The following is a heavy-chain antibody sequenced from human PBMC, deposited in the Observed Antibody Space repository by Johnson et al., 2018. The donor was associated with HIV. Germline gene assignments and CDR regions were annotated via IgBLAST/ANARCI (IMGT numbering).Heavy chain of an antibody. Sequence: QVQLVEYGGGVVQPGRSLRLSCAASGFTFSSYAMHWVRQAPGKGLAGVAVIPYDGSNKYYADSVKGRFTISRDNAKKSLYLQMNSLRAEDTAVYYCAKGDGDYGAFDIWGQGTMVTVSS. J-gene: IGHJ3*02. V-gene: IGHV3-30*04. CDR2: IPYDGSNK. D-gene: IGHD4-17*01. CDR1: GFTFSSYA. CDR3: AKGDGDYGAFDI.